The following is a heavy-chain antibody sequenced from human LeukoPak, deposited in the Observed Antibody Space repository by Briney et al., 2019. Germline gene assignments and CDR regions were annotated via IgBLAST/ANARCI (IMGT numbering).Heavy chain of an antibody. CDR1: GGSFSGYY. CDR2: INHSGST. Sequence: SETLSLTCAVYGGSFSGYYWSWIRQPPGKGLEWIGEINHSGSTNYNPSLKSRVTISVDTSKNQFSLKLSSVTAADTAVYYCARPFSGTTSDAFDIWGQGTMVTVSS. V-gene: IGHV4-34*01. J-gene: IGHJ3*02. D-gene: IGHD3-10*01. CDR3: ARPFSGTTSDAFDI.